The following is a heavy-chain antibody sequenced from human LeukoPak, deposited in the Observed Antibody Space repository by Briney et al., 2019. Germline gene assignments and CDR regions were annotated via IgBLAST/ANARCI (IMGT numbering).Heavy chain of an antibody. D-gene: IGHD6-19*01. V-gene: IGHV1-8*03. CDR3: ARGVADIGRRVFDI. CDR2: INPNSGDT. Sequence: ASVKVSCKASGYTLTSYDINWVRQATGQGLEWMGWINPNSGDTGYAQKFQGRVTITSDTSISTAYMELSSLRSEDTAFYYCARGVADIGRRVFDIWGQGTMVTVSS. CDR1: GYTLTSYD. J-gene: IGHJ3*02.